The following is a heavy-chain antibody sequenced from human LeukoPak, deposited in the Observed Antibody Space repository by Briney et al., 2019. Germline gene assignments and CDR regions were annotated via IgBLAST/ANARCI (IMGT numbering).Heavy chain of an antibody. V-gene: IGHV3-23*01. J-gene: IGHJ4*02. CDR3: AKVRTGHYFDY. D-gene: IGHD3/OR15-3a*01. CDR1: GFTFSSYS. Sequence: GGSLRLSCAASGFTFSSYSMNWVRQAPGKGLEWVSSISSSGGSTYYADSVKGRFTISRDDSKNTLYVQMNSLRAEDTAVYYCAKVRTGHYFDYWGQGTLVTVSS. CDR2: ISSSGGST.